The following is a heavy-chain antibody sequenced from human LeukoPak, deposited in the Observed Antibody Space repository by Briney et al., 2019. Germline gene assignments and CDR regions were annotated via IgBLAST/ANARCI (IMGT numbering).Heavy chain of an antibody. CDR3: ARHTPPYSSSANTIDY. J-gene: IGHJ4*02. CDR1: GYTFTSYY. D-gene: IGHD6-6*01. CDR2: INPSGGST. Sequence: ASVKVSCKASGYTFTSYYMHWVRQAPGQGLEWMGIINPSGGSTSYAQKFQGRVTMTRDTSTSTVYMELSSVTAADTAVYYCARHTPPYSSSANTIDYWGQGTPVTVSS. V-gene: IGHV1-46*01.